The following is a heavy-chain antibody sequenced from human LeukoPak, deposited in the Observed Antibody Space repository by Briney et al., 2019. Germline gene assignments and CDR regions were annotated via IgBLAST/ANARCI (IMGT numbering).Heavy chain of an antibody. D-gene: IGHD3-3*01. J-gene: IGHJ3*02. V-gene: IGHV1-69*11. Sequence: ASVKVSCKASGGTFSSYAISWVRRAPGQGLEWMGRIIPILGTANYAQKFQGRVTITADESMSTAYMELSSLRSEDTAVYYCARAEWLLYITDAFDIWGQGTMVTVSS. CDR1: GGTFSSYA. CDR2: IIPILGTA. CDR3: ARAEWLLYITDAFDI.